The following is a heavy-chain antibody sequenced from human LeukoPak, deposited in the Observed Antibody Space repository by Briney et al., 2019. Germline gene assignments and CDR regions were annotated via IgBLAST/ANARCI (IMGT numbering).Heavy chain of an antibody. V-gene: IGHV4-59*01. CDR2: MYNRGST. CDR3: ARAEKSVTGTLDS. Sequence: SETLSLTCTVSGDSMSNYYWSWSRQSPGKELEWIGYMYNRGSTIYNPSLKSRVTISTDTSKNQFSLRLTSVTAADTAVYYFARAEKSVTGTLDSWGQGTLITVSS. J-gene: IGHJ4*02. CDR1: GDSMSNYY. D-gene: IGHD6-19*01.